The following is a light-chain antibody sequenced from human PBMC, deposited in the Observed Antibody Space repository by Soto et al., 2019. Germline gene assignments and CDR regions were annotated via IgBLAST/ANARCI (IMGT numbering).Light chain of an antibody. CDR2: DVS. Sequence: QSVLTQPASVSGSPGQSITISCTGTSSDVVGYNYVSWYQQHPGKAPKLMIYDVSNRPSGVSNRFSGSKSGNTASPTISGLQAEDEADYYCSSYTSSSTPFYVFGTGTKVTVL. V-gene: IGLV2-14*01. CDR1: SSDVVGYNY. CDR3: SSYTSSSTPFYV. J-gene: IGLJ1*01.